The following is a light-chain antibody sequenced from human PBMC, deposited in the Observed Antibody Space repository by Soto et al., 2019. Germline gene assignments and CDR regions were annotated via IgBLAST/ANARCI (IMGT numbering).Light chain of an antibody. V-gene: IGKV3-11*01. CDR2: DAS. J-gene: IGKJ3*01. Sequence: VFAHSRATLSLSPLSMAARGGASSQSVSSYLAWYQQKPGQAPRLLIYDASNRATGIPARFSGSGSGTDFSLTISSLEPEDFAVYYCQQRSNWPPFTFGPGTKVDIK. CDR3: QQRSNWPPFT. CDR1: QSVSSY.